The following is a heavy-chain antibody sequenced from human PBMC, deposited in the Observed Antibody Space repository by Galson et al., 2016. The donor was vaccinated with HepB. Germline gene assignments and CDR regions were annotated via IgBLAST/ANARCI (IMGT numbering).Heavy chain of an antibody. CDR2: INTGNGNT. J-gene: IGHJ4*02. CDR1: GYTFSTYN. V-gene: IGHV1-3*04. CDR3: ARGPDYDFWSGYYTSADYGFDY. Sequence: SVKVSCKASGYTFSTYNIHWVRQAPGQRLEWMGWINTGNGNTKYSQKFQGRVTITRDTSASTAYMELSSLRSEDTAVFYCARGPDYDFWSGYYTSADYGFDYWGQGTLVTVSS. D-gene: IGHD3-3*01.